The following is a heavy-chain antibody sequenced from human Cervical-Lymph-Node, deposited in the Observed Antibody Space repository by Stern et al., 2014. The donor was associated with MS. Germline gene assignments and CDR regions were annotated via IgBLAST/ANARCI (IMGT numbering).Heavy chain of an antibody. CDR3: ARVVPGMITFGGVPGMDV. D-gene: IGHD3-16*01. CDR1: GFTFSSYG. Sequence: VQLVESGGGLVQPGRALRLSCAASGFTFSSYGMHWVRQAPGKGLEWVAVIWYDGSNKYDADSVKRRCAISRDNSQNTLYLQMNSLRAEDTAVYYCARVVPGMITFGGVPGMDVWGQGTTVTVSS. CDR2: IWYDGSNK. V-gene: IGHV3-33*01. J-gene: IGHJ6*02.